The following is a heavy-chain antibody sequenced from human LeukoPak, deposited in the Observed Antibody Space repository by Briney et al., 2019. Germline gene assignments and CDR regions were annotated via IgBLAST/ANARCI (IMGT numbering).Heavy chain of an antibody. CDR1: GFTFSSYA. Sequence: PGGSLRLSCAASGFTFSSYAMNWVRQAPGKGLEWVSYIYSATSAIYYADSVKGRFTISRDNAKDSPYLQMNSLRDEDTAVYYCARDLVGAGALDSWGQGTLVTVSS. J-gene: IGHJ4*02. CDR2: IYSATSAI. V-gene: IGHV3-48*02. D-gene: IGHD1-26*01. CDR3: ARDLVGAGALDS.